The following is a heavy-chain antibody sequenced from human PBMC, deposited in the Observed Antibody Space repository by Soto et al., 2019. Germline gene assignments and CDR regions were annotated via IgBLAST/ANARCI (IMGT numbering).Heavy chain of an antibody. CDR2: ISYDGSNK. D-gene: IGHD6-19*01. V-gene: IGHV3-30*18. CDR3: VKDGSSGWPYYYGMDV. Sequence: PGGSLRLSCAASGFTFSSYGMRWVRQAPGKGLEWVAVISYDGSNKYYADSVKGRFTISRDNSKNTLYLQMSSLRAEDTAVYYCVKDGSSGWPYYYGMDVWGQGTTVTVSS. CDR1: GFTFSSYG. J-gene: IGHJ6*02.